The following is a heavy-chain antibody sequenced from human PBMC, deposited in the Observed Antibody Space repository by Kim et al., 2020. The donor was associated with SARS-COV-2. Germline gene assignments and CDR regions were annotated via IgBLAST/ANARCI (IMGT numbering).Heavy chain of an antibody. V-gene: IGHV4-34*01. CDR3: ARGGPLDDFWGGFGY. J-gene: IGHJ4*02. CDR2: INHSGNT. CDR1: GGSFSGYY. Sequence: SETLSLTCTVYGGSFSGYYWSWIRQPPGKGLEWIGEINHSGNTNYNPSLKSRVTISVDTSKNQFSLKLSSVTAADTAVYYCARGGPLDDFWGGFGYWGQGTLVTVSS. D-gene: IGHD3-3*01.